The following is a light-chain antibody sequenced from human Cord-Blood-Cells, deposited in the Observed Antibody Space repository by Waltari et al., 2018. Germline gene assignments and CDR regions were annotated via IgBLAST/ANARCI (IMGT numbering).Light chain of an antibody. CDR1: SSDVGGYNY. J-gene: IGLJ3*02. V-gene: IGLV2-8*01. CDR2: EVS. Sequence: QSALTQPPSAPGSPGQSVTISCTGTSSDVGGYNYVSWDQQHPGKAPKLMIYEVSKRPSGVPDRFSGSKSGNTASLTVSGLQAEDEADDYCSSYAGSNKRVFGGGTKLTVL. CDR3: SSYAGSNKRV.